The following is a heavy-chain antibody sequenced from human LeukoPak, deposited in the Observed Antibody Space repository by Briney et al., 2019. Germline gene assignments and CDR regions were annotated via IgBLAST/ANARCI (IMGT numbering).Heavy chain of an antibody. V-gene: IGHV1-18*01. J-gene: IGHJ5*02. CDR1: GYTFTSYG. Sequence: ASVKVSCKASGYTFTSYGISWVRQAPGQGLEWMGWISAYNGNTNYAQKLQGRVTMTTDTSTSTAYMELSRLRSDDTAVYYCARDRGTYYYGPGKIFWFDPWGQGTLVTVSS. D-gene: IGHD3-10*01. CDR2: ISAYNGNT. CDR3: ARDRGTYYYGPGKIFWFDP.